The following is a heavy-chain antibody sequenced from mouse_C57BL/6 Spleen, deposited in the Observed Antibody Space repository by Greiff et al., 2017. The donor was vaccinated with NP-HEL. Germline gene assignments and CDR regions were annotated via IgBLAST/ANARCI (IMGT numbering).Heavy chain of an antibody. CDR3: TRVYSNSYYAMDY. D-gene: IGHD2-5*01. Sequence: EVQVVESGEGLVKPGGSLKLSCAASGFTFSSYAMSWVRQTPEKRLEWVAYISSGGDYIYYADTVKGRFTISRDNARNTLYLQMSSLKSEDTAMYYCTRVYSNSYYAMDYWGQGTSVTVSS. CDR2: ISSGGDYI. J-gene: IGHJ4*01. CDR1: GFTFSSYA. V-gene: IGHV5-9-1*02.